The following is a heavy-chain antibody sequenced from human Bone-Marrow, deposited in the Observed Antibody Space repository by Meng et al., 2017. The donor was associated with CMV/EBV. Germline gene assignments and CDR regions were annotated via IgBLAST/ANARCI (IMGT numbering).Heavy chain of an antibody. CDR2: IKQDGSEK. CDR3: ARDGSSSWYSFDY. CDR1: GFTFSSYW. D-gene: IGHD6-13*01. V-gene: IGHV3-7*01. Sequence: GESLKISCAASGFTFSSYWMSWVRQAPGKGLEWVANIKQDGSEKYYVDSVKGRFTISRDNAKNSLYLQMNSVRAEDTAVYYCARDGSSSWYSFDYWGQGTLVTVSS. J-gene: IGHJ4*02.